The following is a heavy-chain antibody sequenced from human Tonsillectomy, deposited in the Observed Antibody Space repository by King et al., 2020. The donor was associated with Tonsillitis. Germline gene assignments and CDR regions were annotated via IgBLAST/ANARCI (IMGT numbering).Heavy chain of an antibody. J-gene: IGHJ4*02. CDR3: ARDRALDYGFDY. V-gene: IGHV4-59*01. CDR2: IYYSGST. D-gene: IGHD4-17*01. Sequence: QLQLQESSPGLVKPSETLSLTCNVSGASISSYSWSWIRQPPGKELEWIGYIYYSGSTNYNPSLKSRVTMSVDTSKTQFSLKLSFVTAADTAVYYCARDRALDYGFDYWGQGTLVTVSS. CDR1: GASISSYS.